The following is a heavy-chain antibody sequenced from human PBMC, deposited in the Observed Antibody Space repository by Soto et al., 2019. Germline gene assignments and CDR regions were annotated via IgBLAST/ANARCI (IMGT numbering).Heavy chain of an antibody. Sequence: PSETLSLTCAVYGGSFSGDYWSWIRQPPGKGLEWIGEIKHSGSTNYNPSLKSRVTISVDTSKKQFSLKLNSVTAADTAVYFCARGGALRPNGHVPLAFWGQGTLVTAPQ. CDR3: ARGGALRPNGHVPLAF. CDR1: GGSFSGDY. V-gene: IGHV4-34*01. D-gene: IGHD1-26*01. J-gene: IGHJ4*02. CDR2: IKHSGST.